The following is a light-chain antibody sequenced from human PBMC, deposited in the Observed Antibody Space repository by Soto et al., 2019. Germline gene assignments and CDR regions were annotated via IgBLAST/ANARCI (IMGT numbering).Light chain of an antibody. CDR2: GAS. V-gene: IGKV3-15*01. CDR1: QSVSSN. Sequence: EIVMTQSPATLSVSPGERATLSCRASQSVSSNLAWYQQKPAQAPRLIIYGASTRATGIPARFSGSGSGTEFTLTISSLQSEDFAFYYCQQYNNWPPITFGQGTRLEIK. CDR3: QQYNNWPPIT. J-gene: IGKJ5*01.